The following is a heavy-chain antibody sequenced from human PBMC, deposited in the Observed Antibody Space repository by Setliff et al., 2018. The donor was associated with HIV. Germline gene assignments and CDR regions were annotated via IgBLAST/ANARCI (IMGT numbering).Heavy chain of an antibody. CDR1: GFNFGRYV. V-gene: IGHV3-33*01. Sequence: GGSLRLSCAASGFNFGRYVMHWVRQAPGKGLEWVAGIWYDGRNIYYAESVKGRFTISRDNSKNTLYLQMNSLRAEDTAVYYCARSRAAGFDYWGQGTLVTVSS. CDR2: IWYDGRNI. J-gene: IGHJ4*02. D-gene: IGHD6-13*01. CDR3: ARSRAAGFDY.